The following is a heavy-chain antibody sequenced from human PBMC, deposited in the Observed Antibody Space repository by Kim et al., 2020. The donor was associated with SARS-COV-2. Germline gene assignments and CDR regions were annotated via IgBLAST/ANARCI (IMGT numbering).Heavy chain of an antibody. CDR3: TKERGYSGYGQYYFDN. J-gene: IGHJ4*02. CDR1: GFTFDDYA. D-gene: IGHD5-12*01. V-gene: IGHV3-9*01. CDR2: ISWNSGNI. Sequence: GGSLRLSCGASGFTFDDYAMHWVRQAPGKGLEWVSGISWNSGNIGYADSVKGRFTISRDNAKNSLYLQMNSLRVEDTALYYCTKERGYSGYGQYYFDNWGQGTLVTVSS.